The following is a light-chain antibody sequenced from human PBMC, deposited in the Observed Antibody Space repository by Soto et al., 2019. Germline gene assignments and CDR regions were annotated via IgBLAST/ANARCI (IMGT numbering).Light chain of an antibody. CDR1: QSVSSSY. V-gene: IGKV3-20*01. CDR3: QQYGSSPPYT. CDR2: GAS. J-gene: IGKJ2*01. Sequence: EIVLTQSPGTLSLSPGERATLSCRASQSVSSSYLAWYQQKPGQAPRLLIYGASSRATGIPDRFSGSGSGTDFTLTISRLEPEEFAVYYCQQYGSSPPYTFGQGTKVDI.